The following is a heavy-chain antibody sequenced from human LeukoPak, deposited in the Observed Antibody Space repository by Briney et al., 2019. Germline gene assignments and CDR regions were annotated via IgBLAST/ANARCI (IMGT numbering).Heavy chain of an antibody. V-gene: IGHV3-48*04. Sequence: GGSLRLSCAASGFTFSSYSMNWVRQAPGKGLEWVSYISSSGTTIYYADSVKGRFTISRDNAKSSLFLQMNSLRAEDTGVYYCARGRRYFEYWGQGTPVTVPS. CDR2: ISSSGTTI. CDR1: GFTFSSYS. CDR3: ARGRRYFEY. J-gene: IGHJ4*02.